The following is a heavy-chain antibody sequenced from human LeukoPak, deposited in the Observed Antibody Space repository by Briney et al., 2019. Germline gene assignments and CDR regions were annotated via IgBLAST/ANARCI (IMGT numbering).Heavy chain of an antibody. CDR1: AYSISSGYY. D-gene: IGHD2-2*01. J-gene: IGHJ6*03. V-gene: IGHV4-38-2*02. CDR3: AGNIVVVPYYYMDV. Sequence: PSETLSLTCTVSAYSISSGYYWGWIRQPPGKGLEWIGSIYHSGSTYYNPSLKSRVTISVDTSKSQFSLKLSSVTAADTAVYYCAGNIVVVPYYYMDVWGKGTTVTASS. CDR2: IYHSGST.